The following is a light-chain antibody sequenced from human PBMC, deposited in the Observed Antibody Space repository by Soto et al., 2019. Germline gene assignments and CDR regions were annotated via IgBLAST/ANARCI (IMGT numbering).Light chain of an antibody. Sequence: EIVLTQSPATLSLSPGERATLSCRASQSVSSYLAWYQQKPGQAPRLLIYDASNRDTGIPARFSGSGSGTDFTLTISRLEAEDFAVYYWQQHSNWPPLTGGGGTKVEIK. CDR1: QSVSSY. CDR3: QQHSNWPPLT. CDR2: DAS. V-gene: IGKV3-11*01. J-gene: IGKJ4*02.